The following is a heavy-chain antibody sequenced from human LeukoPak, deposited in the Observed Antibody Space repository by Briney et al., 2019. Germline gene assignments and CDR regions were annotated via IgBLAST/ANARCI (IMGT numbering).Heavy chain of an antibody. D-gene: IGHD1-26*01. Sequence: SETLSLTCTVSGGSISSGSYYWGWIRQPPGKGLEWIGSIYYSGSTYYNPSLNSRVTISVDTSKNQFSLKLSSVTAADTAVYYCARPISGSYRLDYWGQGTLVTVSS. V-gene: IGHV4-39*07. CDR1: GGSISSGSYY. CDR3: ARPISGSYRLDY. CDR2: IYYSGST. J-gene: IGHJ4*02.